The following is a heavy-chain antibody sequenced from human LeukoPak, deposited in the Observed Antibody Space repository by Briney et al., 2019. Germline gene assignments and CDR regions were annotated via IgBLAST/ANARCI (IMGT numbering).Heavy chain of an antibody. CDR2: ISSSGGRT. CDR3: AKLGGYNVNSPIDY. V-gene: IGHV3-23*01. D-gene: IGHD3-10*02. J-gene: IGHJ4*02. Sequence: GGSLRLSCAASGFTFGTYAMSWVRQAPGKGLEWVSAISSSGGRTYYADSVKGRFTISRDNSKNTLYLQMNSLRAEDTALYYCAKLGGYNVNSPIDYWGQGTLVTASS. CDR1: GFTFGTYA.